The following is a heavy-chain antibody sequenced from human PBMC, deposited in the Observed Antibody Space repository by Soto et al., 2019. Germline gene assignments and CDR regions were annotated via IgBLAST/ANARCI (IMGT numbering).Heavy chain of an antibody. V-gene: IGHV4-34*01. Sequence: QVQLQQWGAGLLKPSETLSLTCAVYGGSFSGYYWSWIRQPPGKGLEWIGEINHSGSTNYNPSLKTRVSISVHTSKNQFSLKLSSVTAADTAVYYCARGGYYCGQGTLVTVSS. CDR1: GGSFSGYY. CDR2: INHSGST. CDR3: ARGGYY. J-gene: IGHJ4*02.